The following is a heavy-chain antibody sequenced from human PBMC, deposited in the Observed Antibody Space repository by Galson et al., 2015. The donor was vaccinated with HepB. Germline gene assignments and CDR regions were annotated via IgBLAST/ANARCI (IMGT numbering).Heavy chain of an antibody. CDR3: ARDLRAFDGYYEIPDYYCYGMDD. Sequence: SVKVSCKASGYTFTSYGISWVRQAPGQGLEWMGWISAYNGNTNYAQKLQGRVTMTTDTSTSTAYMELRSLRSDDTAVYYCARDLRAFDGYYEIPDYYCYGMDDCGQGTTVTVSS. D-gene: IGHD4-17*01. V-gene: IGHV1-18*01. CDR1: GYTFTSYG. CDR2: ISAYNGNT. J-gene: IGHJ6*02.